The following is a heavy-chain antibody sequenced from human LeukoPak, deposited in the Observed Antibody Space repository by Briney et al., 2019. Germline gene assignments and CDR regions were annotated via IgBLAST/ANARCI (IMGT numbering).Heavy chain of an antibody. CDR2: IRYDGSNK. Sequence: GGSLRLSCAASGFTFSSYGMHWVRQAPGKGLEWVAFIRYDGSNKYYADSVKGRFTISRDNTKNTLYLQMNSLRAEDTAVYYCAKDRHAPGRYCSSTSCFPFDSWGQGTLVTVSS. D-gene: IGHD2-2*01. CDR3: AKDRHAPGRYCSSTSCFPFDS. J-gene: IGHJ5*01. V-gene: IGHV3-30*02. CDR1: GFTFSSYG.